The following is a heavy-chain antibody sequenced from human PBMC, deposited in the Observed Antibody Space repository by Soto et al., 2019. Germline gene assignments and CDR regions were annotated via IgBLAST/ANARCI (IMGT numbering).Heavy chain of an antibody. D-gene: IGHD3-9*01. Sequence: GGSLRLSCAASGFTFSSYSMNWVRQAPGKGLEWVSTLSAGGSTYFAASVKGRFTISRNSSANTLYLQMGSLKAEDTAVYYCAKDRGSGGIVTGTPDSWGPGTLVTVSS. J-gene: IGHJ4*02. V-gene: IGHV3-23*01. CDR2: LSAGGST. CDR3: AKDRGSGGIVTGTPDS. CDR1: GFTFSSYS.